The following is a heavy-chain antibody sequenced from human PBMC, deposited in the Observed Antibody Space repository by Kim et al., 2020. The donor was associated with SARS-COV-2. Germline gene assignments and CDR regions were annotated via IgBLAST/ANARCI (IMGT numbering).Heavy chain of an antibody. V-gene: IGHV3-23*01. CDR2: ISGGGGST. Sequence: GGSLRLSCAASGFTFSSYAMSWVRQAPGKGLEWVSAISGGGGSTYYADSVKGRFTISRDNSKNTLYLQMNSLRAEDTAVYYCAKDQPRDYRSSSGYLGNFDYWAQGTLVTVSS. CDR3: AKDQPRDYRSSSGYLGNFDY. J-gene: IGHJ4*02. CDR1: GFTFSSYA. D-gene: IGHD3-22*01.